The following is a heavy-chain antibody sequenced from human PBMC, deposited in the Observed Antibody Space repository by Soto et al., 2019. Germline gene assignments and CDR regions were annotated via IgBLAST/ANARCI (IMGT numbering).Heavy chain of an antibody. J-gene: IGHJ6*02. CDR1: GFTLRSYA. CDR3: ARSGSYYGIDL. V-gene: IGHV3-30*04. CDR2: ISYEGSNQ. Sequence: TGGSLRLSCAASGFTLRSYAMHWVRQAPGKGLEWLAVISYEGSNQYYADSVQGRFTLTRDNGKKTVDLQMNSLRSDDTAVYYCARSGSYYGIDLWGQGTTVTVSS.